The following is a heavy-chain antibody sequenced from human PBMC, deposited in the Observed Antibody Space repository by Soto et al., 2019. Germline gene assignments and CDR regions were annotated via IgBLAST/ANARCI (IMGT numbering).Heavy chain of an antibody. D-gene: IGHD3-10*01. CDR1: GGSISSGDYY. V-gene: IGHV4-30-4*01. Sequence: TLSLTCTVSGGSISSGDYYWSWIRQPPGKGLEWIGYIYYSGSTYYNPSLKSRVTISVDTSKNHFSLKLSFVTAADTALFYCARSMVRGVIITDRTYFDYWGQGTLVTVSS. CDR3: ARSMVRGVIITDRTYFDY. J-gene: IGHJ4*02. CDR2: IYYSGST.